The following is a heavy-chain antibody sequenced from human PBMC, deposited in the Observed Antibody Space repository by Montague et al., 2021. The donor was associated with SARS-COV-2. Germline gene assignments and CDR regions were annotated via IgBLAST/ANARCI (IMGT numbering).Heavy chain of an antibody. Sequence: SETLSLTCAVYGGSFSGYYWTWIRQPPGKGLEWIGENNYSGSTNYNPSLKSRVTMSVDMSKNQFSLKLRSVTAADTAVYYCARGRGLAVLFDFYYSGMDVWGQGTTVTVSS. CDR3: ARGRGLAVLFDFYYSGMDV. J-gene: IGHJ6*02. V-gene: IGHV4-34*01. CDR1: GGSFSGYY. D-gene: IGHD3-3*02. CDR2: NNYSGST.